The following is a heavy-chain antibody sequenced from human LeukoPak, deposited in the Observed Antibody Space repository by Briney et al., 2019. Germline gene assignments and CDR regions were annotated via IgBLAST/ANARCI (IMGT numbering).Heavy chain of an antibody. CDR2: INHSGST. CDR3: ARGRSPPYNWDSYYYYMGV. V-gene: IGHV4-34*01. Sequence: SETLSLTCAVYGGSFSGYYWSWIRQPPGKGLEWIGEINHSGSTNYNPSLKSRVTISVDTSKSQFSLKLSSVAAADTAVYYCARGRSPPYNWDSYYYYMGVWGKGTTVTVSS. J-gene: IGHJ6*03. CDR1: GGSFSGYY. D-gene: IGHD1-20*01.